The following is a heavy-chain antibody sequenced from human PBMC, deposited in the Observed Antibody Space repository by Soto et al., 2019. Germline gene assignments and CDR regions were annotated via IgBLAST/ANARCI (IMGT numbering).Heavy chain of an antibody. J-gene: IGHJ5*02. D-gene: IGHD3-10*01. Sequence: QVQLQESGPGLVKPSETLSLTCTVSGGSISSYYWSWIRQPPGKGLEWIGYIYYSGSTNYNPSLKSRVTISVGTSKYQFSLKRSSVTAADTAEYYCARDYYGSGSYPWFEPWGQGTQVTVSS. CDR1: GGSISSYY. V-gene: IGHV4-59*01. CDR2: IYYSGST. CDR3: ARDYYGSGSYPWFEP.